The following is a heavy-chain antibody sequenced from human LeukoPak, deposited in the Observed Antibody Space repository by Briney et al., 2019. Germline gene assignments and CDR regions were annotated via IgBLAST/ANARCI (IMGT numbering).Heavy chain of an antibody. D-gene: IGHD2-21*02. CDR3: ARLNFCGGDCYSGGIDY. CDR2: INHSGST. CDR1: GGSFSGYY. J-gene: IGHJ4*02. V-gene: IGHV4-34*01. Sequence: PSETLSLTCAVYGGSFSGYYWSWIRQPPGKGLEWIGEINHSGSTNYNPSLKSRVTISVDTSKNQFSLKLSSVTAADTAVYYCARLNFCGGDCYSGGIDYWGQGTLVTVSS.